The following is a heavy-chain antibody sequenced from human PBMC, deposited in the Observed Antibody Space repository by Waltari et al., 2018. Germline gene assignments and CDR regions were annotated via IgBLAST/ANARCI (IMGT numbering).Heavy chain of an antibody. CDR3: VRDEAYSMDV. J-gene: IGHJ6*03. Sequence: QVHLVQSGAEMKKPGASVKVSCHAFGYTFSSYGISWVRQAPGEGLEWMGWXXXXXXXXDFAQRFQGRVSLTTDAFTRTAYMELRGLRSDDTAVYYCVRDEAYSMDVWGKGTTVTVSS. CDR2: XXXXXXXX. V-gene: IGHV1-18*01. CDR1: GYTFSSYG.